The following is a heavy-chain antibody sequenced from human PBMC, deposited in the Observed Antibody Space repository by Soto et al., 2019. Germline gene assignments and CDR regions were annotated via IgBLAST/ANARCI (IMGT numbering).Heavy chain of an antibody. CDR2: ISYDGSNK. CDR3: ANWFDP. CDR1: GFTFSSYG. Sequence: GGSLRLSCAASGFTFSSYGMHWVRQAPGKGLEWVAVISYDGSNKYYADSVKGRFTISRDNSKNTLYLQMNSLRAEDTAVYYCANWFDPWGQGTLVTVSS. V-gene: IGHV3-30*18. J-gene: IGHJ5*02.